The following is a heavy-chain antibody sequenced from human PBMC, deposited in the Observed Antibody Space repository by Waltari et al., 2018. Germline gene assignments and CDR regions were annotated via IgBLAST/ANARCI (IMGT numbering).Heavy chain of an antibody. CDR3: AKAVEIWFYALDI. J-gene: IGHJ3*02. V-gene: IGHV3-23*03. CDR2: VSCVCTNT. D-gene: IGHD3-10*01. CDR1: GFPFSSYA. Sequence: EVQVLESGGGLVQPGGCLRISCAAYGFPFSSYAMTWVGQVTRKGVECVASVSCVCTNTKSADSGKGLFTLSRDNAKHTLHLQMNSLRAEDTAVYYCAKAVEIWFYALDIWGQGTMVTVSS.